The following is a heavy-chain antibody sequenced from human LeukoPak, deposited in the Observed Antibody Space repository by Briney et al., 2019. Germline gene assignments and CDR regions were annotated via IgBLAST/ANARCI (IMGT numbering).Heavy chain of an antibody. CDR2: IRQDGSEK. V-gene: IGHV3-7*01. CDR3: ARDGLVPAAMIA. CDR1: GFTFSSYW. Sequence: GGSLRLSCAASGFTFSSYWMSWVRQAPGKGLEWVANIRQDGSEKYYVDSVEGRFTISRDNAKNSLYLQMNSLRAEDTAVYYCARDGLVPAAMIAWGQGTLVTVSS. D-gene: IGHD2-2*01. J-gene: IGHJ5*02.